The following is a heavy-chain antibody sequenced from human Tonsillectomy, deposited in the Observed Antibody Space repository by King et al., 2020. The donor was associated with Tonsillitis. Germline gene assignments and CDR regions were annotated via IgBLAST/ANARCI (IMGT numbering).Heavy chain of an antibody. D-gene: IGHD1-26*01. CDR3: AKESPYSGNYRFYYFDY. Sequence: VQLVESGGGLVQPGGSLRLSCEASGFTFSTYAMSWVRQAPGKGPEWVAAISGRDTRTFYADSVKGRFTISRDESKNTVSLQMSSLRAEDTAVYYCAKESPYSGNYRFYYFDYWGQGTLVTVSS. J-gene: IGHJ4*02. CDR2: ISGRDTRT. CDR1: GFTFSTYA. V-gene: IGHV3-23*04.